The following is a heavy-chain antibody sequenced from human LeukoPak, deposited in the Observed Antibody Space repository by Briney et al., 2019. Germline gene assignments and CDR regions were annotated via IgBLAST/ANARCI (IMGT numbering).Heavy chain of an antibody. J-gene: IGHJ4*02. CDR3: ARGTWMQYYYDSSGYFDY. CDR1: GGSLGSGDYY. D-gene: IGHD3-22*01. V-gene: IGHV4-30-4*01. CDR2: IYYSGST. Sequence: SLTLSLTCTVSGGSLGSGDYYWSWIRQPPGKGLEWIGYIYYSGSTYYNPSLKSRVTISVDTSKNQFSLKLSSVTAADTAVYYCARGTWMQYYYDSSGYFDYWGQRTLVTVSS.